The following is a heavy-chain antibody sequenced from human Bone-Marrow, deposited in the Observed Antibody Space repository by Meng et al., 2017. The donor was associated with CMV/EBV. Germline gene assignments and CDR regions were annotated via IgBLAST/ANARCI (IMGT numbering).Heavy chain of an antibody. CDR1: GFTFGDYA. CDR2: IRSKAYGGTT. V-gene: IGHV3-49*04. D-gene: IGHD3-9*01. CDR3: TRTYYDILTGYSHGMDV. J-gene: IGHJ6*02. Sequence: GESLKISCTASGFTFGDYAMSWVRQAPGKGLEWVGFIRSKAYGGTTEYAASVKGRFTISRDDSKSIAYLQMNSLKTEDTAVYYCTRTYYDILTGYSHGMDVWGQGTTVTASS.